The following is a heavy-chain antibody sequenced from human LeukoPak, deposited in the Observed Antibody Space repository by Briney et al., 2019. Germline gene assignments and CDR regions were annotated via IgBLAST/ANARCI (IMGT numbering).Heavy chain of an antibody. Sequence: PGGSLRLSCAASGFTFSSYAMSWVRQAPGKGLEWVSAISGSGGSTYYADSVKGRFTISRDNSKNALYLQMNSLRAEDTAVYYCAKDFPSVTTAHFDYWGQGTLVPSPQ. CDR2: ISGSGGST. V-gene: IGHV3-23*01. J-gene: IGHJ4*02. CDR1: GFTFSSYA. D-gene: IGHD4-17*01. CDR3: AKDFPSVTTAHFDY.